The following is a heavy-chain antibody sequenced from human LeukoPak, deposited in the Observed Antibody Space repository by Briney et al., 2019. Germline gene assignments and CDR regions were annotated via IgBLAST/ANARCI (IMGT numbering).Heavy chain of an antibody. V-gene: IGHV4-59*08. D-gene: IGHD6-6*01. Sequence: PSETLSLTCTVSGGPISRYYWNWIRQPPGKGLEWIGYIYYSGSTNYNPSLNSRVTISVDTSKNQFSLKLSSVTAADTAVYYCARYSSSSLGAGGFDYWGQGILVTVSS. CDR3: ARYSSSSLGAGGFDY. J-gene: IGHJ4*02. CDR1: GGPISRYY. CDR2: IYYSGST.